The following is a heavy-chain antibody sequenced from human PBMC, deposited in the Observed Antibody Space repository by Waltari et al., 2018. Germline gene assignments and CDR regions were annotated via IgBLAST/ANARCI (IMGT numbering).Heavy chain of an antibody. CDR3: ASGGWPRLV. Sequence: QVQLQQWGAGLLKPSETLSLTCAVYGGSFSGYYWSWIRQPPGKGLEWIGEINHSGITSYNPPLKSCITISEDTSKHQFYLKLSSMAAEVAAVYFCASGGWPRLVWGQGTLVPVSS. J-gene: IGHJ4*02. V-gene: IGHV4-34*01. CDR2: INHSGIT. CDR1: GGSFSGYY. D-gene: IGHD6-25*01.